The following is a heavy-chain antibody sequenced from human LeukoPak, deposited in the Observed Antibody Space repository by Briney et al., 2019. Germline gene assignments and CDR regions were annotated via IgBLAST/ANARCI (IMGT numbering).Heavy chain of an antibody. Sequence: GSLRPSCAASGFTFSSYAMTWVRQAPGKGLEWASAISGSGGSTYYADSVKGRFTISRDNSKNTLYLQMNSLRAEDTAVYYCAKSVVRGVTYLNFDYWGQGTLVTVSS. CDR1: GFTFSSYA. CDR3: AKSVVRGVTYLNFDY. J-gene: IGHJ4*02. D-gene: IGHD3-10*01. CDR2: ISGSGGST. V-gene: IGHV3-23*01.